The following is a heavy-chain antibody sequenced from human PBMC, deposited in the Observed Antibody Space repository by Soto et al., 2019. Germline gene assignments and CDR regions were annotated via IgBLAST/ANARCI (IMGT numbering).Heavy chain of an antibody. CDR3: ARALSIAAVSY. V-gene: IGHV4-34*01. CDR2: INHSGST. CDR1: GGSFSGYY. D-gene: IGHD6-13*01. Sequence: SETLSLTCAVYGGSFSGYYWSWIRQPPGKGLEWIGEINHSGSTNYNPSLKSRVTISVDTSKNQFSLKLSSVTAADTAVYYCARALSIAAVSYWGQGTLVTV. J-gene: IGHJ4*02.